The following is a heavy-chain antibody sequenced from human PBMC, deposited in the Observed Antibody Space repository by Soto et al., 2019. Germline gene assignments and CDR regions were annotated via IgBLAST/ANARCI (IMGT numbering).Heavy chain of an antibody. D-gene: IGHD4-17*01. CDR2: IYYTGTT. V-gene: IGHV4-59*01. CDR3: TKLPMADYGGIFDP. J-gene: IGHJ5*02. CDR1: GGYISSYY. Sequence: SETLSLTCTVSGGYISSYYWSWIRQPPGKVVEWIGYIYYTGTTNYNPSLKSRVTISVDTSKNQFSLKLSSVTTADTAVYYCTKLPMADYGGIFDPWGQGTLVTVSS.